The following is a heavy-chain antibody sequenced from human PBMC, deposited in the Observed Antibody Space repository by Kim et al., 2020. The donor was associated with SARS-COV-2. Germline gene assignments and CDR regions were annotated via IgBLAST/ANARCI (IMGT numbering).Heavy chain of an antibody. CDR2: IYYSGST. J-gene: IGHJ3*02. D-gene: IGHD3-22*01. V-gene: IGHV4-59*01. Sequence: SETLSLTCTVSGGSISSYYWSWIRQPPGKGLEWIGYIYYSGSTNYNPSLKSRVTISVDTSKNQFSLKLSSVTAADTAVYYCARFGLYYYDRGAFDIWGQGTMVTISS. CDR3: ARFGLYYYDRGAFDI. CDR1: GGSISSYY.